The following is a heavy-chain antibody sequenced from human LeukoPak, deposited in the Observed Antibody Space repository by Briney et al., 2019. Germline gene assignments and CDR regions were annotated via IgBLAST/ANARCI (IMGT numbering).Heavy chain of an antibody. J-gene: IGHJ5*02. CDR3: AREGITGNGWFDP. Sequence: SETLSLTCTVSGYSISSGYYWGWIRQPPGKGLEWIGSIYHSGSTYYNPSLKSRVTISVDTSKNQFSLKLSSVTAADTAVYYCAREGITGNGWFDPWGQGTLVTVSS. D-gene: IGHD1-20*01. CDR1: GYSISSGYY. CDR2: IYHSGST. V-gene: IGHV4-38-2*02.